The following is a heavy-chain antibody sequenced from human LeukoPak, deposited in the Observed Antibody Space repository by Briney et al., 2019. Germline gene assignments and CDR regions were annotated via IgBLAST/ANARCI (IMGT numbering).Heavy chain of an antibody. Sequence: PGGSLSLSCAASGFSFSNFWMSWLRQAPGKGLEWVTNIKPDGSATNYVDSVKGRFTISRDNAKNSLDLQMNSLRAEDTAVYYCARGGGSSSWGQGTLVTVSS. V-gene: IGHV3-7*01. CDR3: ARGGGSSS. CDR2: IKPDGSAT. D-gene: IGHD6-6*01. CDR1: GFSFSNFW. J-gene: IGHJ5*02.